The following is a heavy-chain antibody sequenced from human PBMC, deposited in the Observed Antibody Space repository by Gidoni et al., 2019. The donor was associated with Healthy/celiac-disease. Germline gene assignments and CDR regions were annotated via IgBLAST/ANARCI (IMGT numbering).Heavy chain of an antibody. Sequence: QVQLQESGPGLVTPSETLSLTCTVSGGSISSYYWSWIRQPPGKGLEWIGYIYYSGSTNYNPSLKSRVTISVDTSKNQFSLKLSSVTAADTAVYYCARGYGSGSYFGYWGQGTLVTVSS. J-gene: IGHJ4*02. D-gene: IGHD3-10*01. CDR2: IYYSGST. V-gene: IGHV4-59*01. CDR3: ARGYGSGSYFGY. CDR1: GGSISSYY.